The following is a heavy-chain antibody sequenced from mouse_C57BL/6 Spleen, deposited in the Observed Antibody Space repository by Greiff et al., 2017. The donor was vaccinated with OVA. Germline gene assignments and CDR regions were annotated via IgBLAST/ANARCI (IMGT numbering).Heavy chain of an antibody. CDR3: ARNYDYDEGGYYAMDY. CDR1: GFSLTSYG. J-gene: IGHJ4*01. V-gene: IGHV2-6*01. D-gene: IGHD2-4*01. CDR2: IWGVGST. Sequence: VKLMVSGPGLVAPSQSLSITCTVSGFSLTSYGVDWVRQSPGKGLEWLGVIWGVGSTNYNSALKSRLSISKDNSKSQVFLKMNSLQTDDTAMYYCARNYDYDEGGYYAMDYWGQGTSVTVSS.